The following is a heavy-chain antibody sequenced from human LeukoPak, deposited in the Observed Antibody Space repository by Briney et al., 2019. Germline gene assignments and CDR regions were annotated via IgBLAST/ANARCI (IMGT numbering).Heavy chain of an antibody. CDR1: GFTFSGYG. CDR3: AKVAHSIVVVPAAIGY. Sequence: GALRLSCAASGFTFSGYGMSWVRQAPGKGLEWVSAISGSGGSTYYADSVKGRFTISRDNSKNTLYLQMNSLRAEDTAVYYCAKVAHSIVVVPAAIGYWGQGTLVTVSS. J-gene: IGHJ4*02. D-gene: IGHD2-2*02. CDR2: ISGSGGST. V-gene: IGHV3-23*01.